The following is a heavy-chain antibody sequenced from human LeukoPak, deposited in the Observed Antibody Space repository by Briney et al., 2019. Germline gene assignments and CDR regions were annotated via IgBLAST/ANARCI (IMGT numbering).Heavy chain of an antibody. CDR3: ARDRYSSTPMDV. J-gene: IGHJ6*04. V-gene: IGHV3-7*01. CDR2: IKPDGSQI. CDR1: GFTFSSYW. D-gene: IGHD6-13*01. Sequence: PGGSLRLSCAASGFTFSSYWMTWVRQAPGKGLEWVANIKPDGSQIYYVDSVKGRFTISRDNAKNSLYLQMNSPRAEDTAVYYCARDRYSSTPMDVWGKGTTVTISS.